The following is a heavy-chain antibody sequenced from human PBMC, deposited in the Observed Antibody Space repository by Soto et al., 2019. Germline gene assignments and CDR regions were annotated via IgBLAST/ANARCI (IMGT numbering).Heavy chain of an antibody. CDR1: GYTFTSYG. Sequence: AYLKVSCKASGYTFTSYGISWVRQAPGQGLEWMGWISAYNGNTNYAQKLQGRVTMTTDTSTSTAYMELRSLRSDDTAVYYCARGNLSPSSGWYGTDYWGQGTLVTVSA. V-gene: IGHV1-18*01. CDR2: ISAYNGNT. CDR3: ARGNLSPSSGWYGTDY. J-gene: IGHJ4*02. D-gene: IGHD6-19*01.